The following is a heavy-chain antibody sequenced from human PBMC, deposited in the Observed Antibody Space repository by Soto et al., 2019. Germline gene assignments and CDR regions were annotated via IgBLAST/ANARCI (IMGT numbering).Heavy chain of an antibody. Sequence: SETLSLTCAVYGGSFSGYHWSWIRQPPGKGLEWIGEINHSGSTNYNPSLKSRVTISVDTSKNQFSLKLSSVTAADTAVYYCAREGIAVAGTGNWFDPWGQGTLVTVS. J-gene: IGHJ5*02. CDR1: GGSFSGYH. CDR3: AREGIAVAGTGNWFDP. D-gene: IGHD6-19*01. CDR2: INHSGST. V-gene: IGHV4-34*01.